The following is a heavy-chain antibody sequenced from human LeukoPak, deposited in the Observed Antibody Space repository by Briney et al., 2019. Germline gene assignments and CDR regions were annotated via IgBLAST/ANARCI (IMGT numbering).Heavy chain of an antibody. J-gene: IGHJ4*02. Sequence: SETLSLTCAVYGGSFSGYYWSWIHQPPGKGLEWIGEINHSGSTNYNPSLKSRVTISVDTSKNQFSLKLSSVTAADTAVYYCARRAKNKYYDTLTGYTAYFDYWGQGTLVTVSS. D-gene: IGHD3-9*01. V-gene: IGHV4-34*01. CDR3: ARRAKNKYYDTLTGYTAYFDY. CDR2: INHSGST. CDR1: GGSFSGYY.